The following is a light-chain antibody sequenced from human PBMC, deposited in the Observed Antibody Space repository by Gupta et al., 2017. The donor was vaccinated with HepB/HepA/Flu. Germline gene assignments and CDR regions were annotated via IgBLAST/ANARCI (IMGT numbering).Light chain of an antibody. CDR3: QQEDSFPHT. Sequence: AIRMTQSPSSFSASTGDRVTITCRASQGISSYLAWYQQKPGKAPKLLIYAASTLQSGVPSRFSGSGSGTDFTLTISCLQSEDFATYYCQQEDSFPHTFGRGTKVEIK. CDR2: AAS. CDR1: QGISSY. J-gene: IGKJ4*01. V-gene: IGKV1-8*01.